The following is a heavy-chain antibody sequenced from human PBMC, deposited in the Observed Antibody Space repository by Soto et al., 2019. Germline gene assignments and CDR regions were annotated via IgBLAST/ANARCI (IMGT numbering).Heavy chain of an antibody. CDR2: IIPILGIA. CDR3: ARDRGIFYYDSSGYVFDY. D-gene: IGHD3-22*01. Sequence: ASVKFSCRASGGTFSSYTISWVRQAPGQGLEWMGRIIPILGIANYAQKFQGRVTITADKSTSTAYMELSSLRSEDTAVYYCARDRGIFYYDSSGYVFDYWGQGTLVTVSS. J-gene: IGHJ4*02. CDR1: GGTFSSYT. V-gene: IGHV1-69*04.